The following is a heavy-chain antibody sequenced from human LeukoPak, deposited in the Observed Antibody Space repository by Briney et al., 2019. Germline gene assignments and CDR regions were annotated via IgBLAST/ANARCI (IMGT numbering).Heavy chain of an antibody. V-gene: IGHV3-30*07. J-gene: IGHJ4*02. CDR3: AKTTVGYSSGRYPGWPADS. CDR2: ISYDGSNK. CDR1: GFTFSSYA. D-gene: IGHD6-19*01. Sequence: GRSLRLSCAASGFTFSSYAMHWVRQAPGKGLEWVAVISYDGSNKYYADSVQGRFTISRDNSKNTVYLQMNSLRDEDTAIYYCAKTTVGYSSGRYPGWPADSWGQGAPVIVSS.